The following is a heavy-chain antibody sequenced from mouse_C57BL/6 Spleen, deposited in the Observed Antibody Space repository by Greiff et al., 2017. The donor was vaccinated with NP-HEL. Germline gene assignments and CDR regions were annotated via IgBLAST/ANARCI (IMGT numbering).Heavy chain of an antibody. J-gene: IGHJ2*01. CDR3: ARRITTVVFD. D-gene: IGHD1-1*01. V-gene: IGHV1-80*01. CDR2: IYPGDGDT. CDR1: GYAFSSYW. Sequence: QVQLKESGAELVKPGASVKISCKASGYAFSSYWMNWVKQRPGKGLEWIGQIYPGDGDTNYNGKFKGKATLTADKSSSTAYMQLSSLTSEDSAVYFCARRITTVVFDWGQGTTLTVSS.